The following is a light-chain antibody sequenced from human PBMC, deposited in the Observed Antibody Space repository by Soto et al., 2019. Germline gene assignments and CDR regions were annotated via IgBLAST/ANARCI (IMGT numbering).Light chain of an antibody. V-gene: IGKV3-15*01. CDR2: GAS. CDR1: QSVSSN. CDR3: QQYNNWLRGT. J-gene: IGKJ2*01. Sequence: IVMTQSPATLSVSPGERATLSCRASQSVSSNLAWYQQKPGQAPRLLIYGASTRATGIPARFSGSGSGTEFTLTISSLQSEDFAVYYCQQYNNWLRGTFGQGTKLEIK.